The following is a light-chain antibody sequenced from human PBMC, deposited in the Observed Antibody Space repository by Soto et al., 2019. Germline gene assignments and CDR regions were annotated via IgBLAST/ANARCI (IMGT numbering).Light chain of an antibody. CDR2: DVS. J-gene: IGLJ2*01. CDR1: SSDVGGYNY. CDR3: SSYTSSSTLPVV. V-gene: IGLV2-14*01. Sequence: QSALTQPASVSGSPGQSITISCTGTSSDVGGYNYVSWYQQHPGKAPKLMIYDVSNRPSGVSNRFSGSKSGNTASLTISGLQAEDEADYYCSSYTSSSTLPVVFGGGTNLTVL.